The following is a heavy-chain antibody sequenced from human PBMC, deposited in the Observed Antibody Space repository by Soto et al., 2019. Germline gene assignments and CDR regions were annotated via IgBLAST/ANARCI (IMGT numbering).Heavy chain of an antibody. V-gene: IGHV3-11*01. J-gene: IGHJ4*02. D-gene: IGHD3-3*01. CDR3: ASHYDMWSGYLSPVDY. Sequence: GGSLRLSCAASGYTFSDYYMSWIRQAPGKGLEWISYIDTSGTKIYYADSVKGRFTITRDNTKNSLYLEMNSLRDEDTAVYYCASHYDMWSGYLSPVDYWGQGTLVTVSS. CDR1: GYTFSDYY. CDR2: IDTSGTKI.